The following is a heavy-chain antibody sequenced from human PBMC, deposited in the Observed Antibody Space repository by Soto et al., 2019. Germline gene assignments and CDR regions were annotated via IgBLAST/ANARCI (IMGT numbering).Heavy chain of an antibody. D-gene: IGHD1-26*01. V-gene: IGHV1-69*13. J-gene: IGHJ4*02. CDR3: ARVGGVGAPPGADF. CDR2: VIPILGQA. Sequence: SVKVSCKASGGIFSSYAISWLRQAPGQGLEWMGAVIPILGQAYYAQNFQDRVTITADESTRTAYMDLISLRSDDTAVYFYARVGGVGAPPGADFWGQGTLVTVSS. CDR1: GGIFSSYA.